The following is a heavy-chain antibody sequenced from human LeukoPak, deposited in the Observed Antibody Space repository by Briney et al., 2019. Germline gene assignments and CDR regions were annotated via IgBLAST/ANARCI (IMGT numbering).Heavy chain of an antibody. V-gene: IGHV3-9*01. CDR3: AKGSTVTTLFDY. CDR2: ISWNSGSI. CDR1: GFTFDDYA. Sequence: GGSLRLSCAASGFTFDDYAMHWVRQAPGKGLEWVSGISWNSGSIGYADSVKGRFTISRDNAKNSLYLQVNSLRAEDTALYYCAKGSTVTTLFDYWGQGTLVTVSS. J-gene: IGHJ4*02. D-gene: IGHD4-17*01.